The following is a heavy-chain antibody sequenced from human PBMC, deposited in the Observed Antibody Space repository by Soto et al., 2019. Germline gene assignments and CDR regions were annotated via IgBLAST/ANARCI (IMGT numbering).Heavy chain of an antibody. CDR1: GFSLSNARMG. J-gene: IGHJ6*02. Sequence: QVTLKESGPVLVKPTETLTLTCTVSGFSLSNARMGVSWIRQPPGKALEWLAHIFSNDEKSYSTSLKSRLTISKDTSKSXXVXTXXNMDPVDTATYYCARIQIVVVPAAMVDYYYYGMDVWGQGTTVTVSS. D-gene: IGHD2-2*01. CDR3: ARIQIVVVPAAMVDYYYYGMDV. V-gene: IGHV2-26*01. CDR2: IFSNDEK.